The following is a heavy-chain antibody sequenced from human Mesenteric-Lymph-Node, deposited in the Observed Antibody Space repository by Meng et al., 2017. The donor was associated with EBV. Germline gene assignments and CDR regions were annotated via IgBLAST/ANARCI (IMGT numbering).Heavy chain of an antibody. CDR2: YSSGNT. V-gene: IGHV4-30-4*01. D-gene: IGHD1-1*01. CDR1: GGSISGSPYY. J-gene: IGHJ4*02. CDR3: ARGNYNFGQNFDY. Sequence: QVQLEQSGPGLVTPSQTLSLTCAVSGGSISGSPYYWSWIRQSPGKGLEWIGYSSGNTYYNPSLKSRVSISLDTSKNQFFLKLTSVTAADTAVYYCARGNYNFGQNFDYWGQGTLVTVSS.